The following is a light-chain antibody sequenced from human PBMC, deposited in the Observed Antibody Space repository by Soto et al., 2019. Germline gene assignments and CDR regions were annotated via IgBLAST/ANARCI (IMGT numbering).Light chain of an antibody. Sequence: DIQMTPSPSTLSASVVDRVTITCRASQSISVWLAWYQQKPGKAPKLLIYKASSLESGVPSRFSGSGSGTGFTLTISSLQPDDFATYYCQQYNSYSKTFGQGTKVDIK. CDR2: KAS. J-gene: IGKJ1*01. V-gene: IGKV1-5*03. CDR3: QQYNSYSKT. CDR1: QSISVW.